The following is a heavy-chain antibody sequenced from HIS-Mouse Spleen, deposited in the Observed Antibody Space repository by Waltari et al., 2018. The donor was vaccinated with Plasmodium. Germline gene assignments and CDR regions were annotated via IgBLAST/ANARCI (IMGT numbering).Heavy chain of an antibody. J-gene: IGHJ4*02. D-gene: IGHD1-20*01. CDR3: ASYNWNYFDY. Sequence: QVQLQESGPGLVKPSETLSLTCTVSGYSISSGYYWGWIRQPPGKGLEWIGSIYHSGSTYNNPSLKSRVTISVDTSKNQSSLKLSSVTAADTAVYYCASYNWNYFDYWGQGTLVTVSS. V-gene: IGHV4-38-2*02. CDR1: GYSISSGYY. CDR2: IYHSGST.